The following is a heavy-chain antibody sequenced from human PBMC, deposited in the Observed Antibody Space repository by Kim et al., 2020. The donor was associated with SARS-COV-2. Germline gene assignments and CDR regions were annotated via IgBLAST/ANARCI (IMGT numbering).Heavy chain of an antibody. CDR2: IYYSGST. D-gene: IGHD3-10*01. Sequence: SETLSLTCTVSGGSISSSSYYWGWIRQPPGKGLEWIGSIYYSGSTYYNPSLKSRVTISVDTSKNQFSLKLSSVTAADTAVYYCARLPWFRALCDFDYWGQGTLVTVSS. V-gene: IGHV4-39*01. J-gene: IGHJ4*02. CDR3: ARLPWFRALCDFDY. CDR1: GGSISSSSYY.